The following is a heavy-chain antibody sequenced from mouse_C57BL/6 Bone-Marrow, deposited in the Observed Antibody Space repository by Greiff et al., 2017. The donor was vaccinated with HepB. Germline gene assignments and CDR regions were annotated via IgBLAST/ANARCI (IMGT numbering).Heavy chain of an antibody. V-gene: IGHV1-52*01. D-gene: IGHD2-5*01. CDR3: ARGNYSNPYAC. CDR2: IDPSDSET. Sequence: VQLQQPGAELVRPGSSVKLSCKASGYTFTSYWMHWVKQRPIQGLEWIGNIDPSDSETHYNQKFKDKATMTVDKSSSTDYMQLSSLTSEDSAVYYCARGNYSNPYACWGQRTLVAVST. J-gene: IGHJ3*01. CDR1: GYTFTSYW.